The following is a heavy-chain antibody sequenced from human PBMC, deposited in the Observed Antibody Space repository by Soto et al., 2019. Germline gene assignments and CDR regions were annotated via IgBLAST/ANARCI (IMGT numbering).Heavy chain of an antibody. CDR2: IWFDGSNK. D-gene: IGHD3-16*01. Sequence: QVQLVESGGGVVQPGRSLRLSCAASGFTFSSYGMQWVRQAPGKGLEWVAVIWFDGSNKYYADSVKGRFTISRDNSNNTLFLQMNSLRAEDTAVYYCARHWESYMDYWGPGTLVTVSS. J-gene: IGHJ4*02. V-gene: IGHV3-33*01. CDR1: GFTFSSYG. CDR3: ARHWESYMDY.